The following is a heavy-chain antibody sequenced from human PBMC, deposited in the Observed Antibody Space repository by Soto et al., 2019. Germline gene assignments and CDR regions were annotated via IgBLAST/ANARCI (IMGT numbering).Heavy chain of an antibody. Sequence: QVQLQESGPGLVKPSETLSLTCTVSGGSISSYYWSWIRQPPGKGLEWIGYIYYRGRTNYNPSLKCRVTISVDTSKNQFSLKLSSVTAADTAVYYCARGYCSRTSCYIWDNWFDPWGQGTLVTVSS. CDR3: ARGYCSRTSCYIWDNWFDP. D-gene: IGHD2-2*02. J-gene: IGHJ5*02. CDR2: IYYRGRT. CDR1: GGSISSYY. V-gene: IGHV4-59*01.